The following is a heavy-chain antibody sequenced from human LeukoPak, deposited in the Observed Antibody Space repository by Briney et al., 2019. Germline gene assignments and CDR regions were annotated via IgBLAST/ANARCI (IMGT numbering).Heavy chain of an antibody. CDR2: FYPGDSDT. D-gene: IGHD6-19*01. CDR1: GYTFGSYW. J-gene: IGHJ3*02. CDR3: ARVGIAVAFALPFDI. V-gene: IGHV5-51*01. Sequence: GESLKISCKGSGYTFGSYWIGWVRQMPGKGLEWMGIFYPGDSDTRYSPSFQGHVTFSADESISTAYLQWPSLKASDTAVYYCARVGIAVAFALPFDIWGQGTVVTVSS.